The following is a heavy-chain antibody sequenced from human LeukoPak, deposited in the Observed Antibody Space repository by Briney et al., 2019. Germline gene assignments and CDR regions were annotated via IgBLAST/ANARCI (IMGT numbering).Heavy chain of an antibody. J-gene: IGHJ5*02. CDR2: MYHSGST. D-gene: IGHD3-9*01. CDR1: GYSISSGYY. CDR3: ARVETYYDILTGPGGWFDP. Sequence: SETLSLTCTVSGYSISSGYYWGWIRQPPGKGLEWIGSMYHSGSTYYNPSLKSRVTISVDTSKNQFSLKLSSVTAADTAVYYCARVETYYDILTGPGGWFDPWGQGTLVTVSS. V-gene: IGHV4-38-2*02.